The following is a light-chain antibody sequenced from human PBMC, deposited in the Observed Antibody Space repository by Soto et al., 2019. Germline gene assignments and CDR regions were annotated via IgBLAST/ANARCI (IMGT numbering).Light chain of an antibody. CDR3: QQYNKWPPWT. Sequence: EIVMTQSPATLSVSPGERATLSCRASQSVSSNLAWYQQKRGQAPRLLIYGASTRATGIPARFSGSGSGTEFTLTISSLQSEDFAVYYCQQYNKWPPWTFGRGTKVEIK. V-gene: IGKV3-15*01. J-gene: IGKJ1*01. CDR1: QSVSSN. CDR2: GAS.